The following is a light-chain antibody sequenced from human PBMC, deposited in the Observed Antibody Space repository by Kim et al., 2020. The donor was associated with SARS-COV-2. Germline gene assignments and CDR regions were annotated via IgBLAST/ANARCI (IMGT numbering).Light chain of an antibody. CDR3: QQYYSLYT. J-gene: IGKJ2*01. CDR2: WAS. V-gene: IGKV4-1*01. Sequence: DIVMTQSPDSLAVSLGERATINCKSSQSVLYSSNNKNYLAWYQQKPGQPPKLLIYWASTRESVVPDRFSGSGSGTDFTLTISSLQAEDVAVYYCQQYYSLYTFGQGTKLEI. CDR1: QSVLYSSNNKNY.